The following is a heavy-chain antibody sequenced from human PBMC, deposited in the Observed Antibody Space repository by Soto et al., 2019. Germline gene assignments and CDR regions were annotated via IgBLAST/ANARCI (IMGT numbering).Heavy chain of an antibody. CDR1: GGSISSYY. CDR2: IYYSGGT. V-gene: IGHV4-59*01. D-gene: IGHD4-17*01. J-gene: IGHJ4*02. Sequence: QVQLQESGPGLVKPSETLSLTCTVSGGSISSYYWSWIRQPPGKGLEWIGSIYYSGGTNYSPSLKSRVTISVDTSKNQFSLKLSSVTAADTAVYYCARTYGDYVFDYWGQGTLVTVSS. CDR3: ARTYGDYVFDY.